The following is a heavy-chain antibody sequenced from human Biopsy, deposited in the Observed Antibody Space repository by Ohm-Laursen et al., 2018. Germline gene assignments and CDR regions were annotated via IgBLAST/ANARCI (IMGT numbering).Heavy chain of an antibody. D-gene: IGHD3-22*01. CDR3: ARDRGYYSDRTVPGYFDL. CDR2: VYYTGST. Sequence: GTLSLTCTVSGDSISSYYWSWTRQPPGKGLEWIGYVYYTGSTDYNPSLQSRVTISVDTSKNHFSLRLRSVTPADTAIYYCARDRGYYSDRTVPGYFDLWGRGTLVTVSS. V-gene: IGHV4-59*01. CDR1: GDSISSYY. J-gene: IGHJ2*01.